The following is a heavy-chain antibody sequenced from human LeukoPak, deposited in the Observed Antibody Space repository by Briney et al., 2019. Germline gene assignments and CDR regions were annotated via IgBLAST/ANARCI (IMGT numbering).Heavy chain of an antibody. CDR1: GFTFSSYA. V-gene: IGHV3-23*01. J-gene: IGHJ1*01. Sequence: GGSLRLSCAASGFTFSSYAMHWVRQAPGKGLEWVSAISGSGGSTYYADSVKGRFTISRDNSKNTLYLQMNSLRAEDTAVYYCAKGFYYGSGSKEYFQHWGQGTLVTVSS. CDR3: AKGFYYGSGSKEYFQH. CDR2: ISGSGGST. D-gene: IGHD3-10*01.